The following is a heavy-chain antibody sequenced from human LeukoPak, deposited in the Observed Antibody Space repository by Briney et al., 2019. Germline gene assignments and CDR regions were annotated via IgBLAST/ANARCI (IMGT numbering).Heavy chain of an antibody. CDR2: INHSGST. J-gene: IGHJ4*02. Sequence: SETLSLTCAVSGGSFSGYYWSWIRQPPGKGLEWIGEINHSGSTNYNPSLKSRVTISVDTSKNQFSLKLSSVTAADTAVYYCARGSLDGYNFDYWGQGTLVTVSS. CDR1: GGSFSGYY. V-gene: IGHV4-34*01. D-gene: IGHD5-24*01. CDR3: ARGSLDGYNFDY.